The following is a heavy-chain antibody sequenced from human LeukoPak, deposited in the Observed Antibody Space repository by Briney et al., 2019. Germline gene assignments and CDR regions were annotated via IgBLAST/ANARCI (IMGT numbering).Heavy chain of an antibody. J-gene: IGHJ4*02. CDR1: GYTFASYA. CDR2: ISAYNGNT. D-gene: IGHD3-22*01. V-gene: IGHV1-18*01. CDR3: AREGKTYYYDSNGFPDY. Sequence: GASVKVSCKASGYTFASYAITWVRQAPGQGLEYLGWISAYNGNTHYAQKLQGRVTMATDISTSTAYMELRSLRSDDTAVYYCAREGKTYYYDSNGFPDYWGQGTLVTVSS.